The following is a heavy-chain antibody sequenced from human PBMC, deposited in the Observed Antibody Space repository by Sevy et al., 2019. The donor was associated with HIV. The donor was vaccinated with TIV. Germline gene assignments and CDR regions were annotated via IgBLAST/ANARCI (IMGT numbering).Heavy chain of an antibody. J-gene: IGHJ6*02. V-gene: IGHV3-9*01. CDR1: GFTFDDYA. CDR3: AKDRASGNYCERHYYYYGMDV. D-gene: IGHD3-10*01. Sequence: GGSLRLSCAASGFTFDDYAMHWVRQAPGKGLEWVSGISWNSGNIDYADSVKGRFTISRDNAKNSLYLQMNSLRAEDTALYHCAKDRASGNYCERHYYYYGMDVWGQGTTVTVSS. CDR2: ISWNSGNI.